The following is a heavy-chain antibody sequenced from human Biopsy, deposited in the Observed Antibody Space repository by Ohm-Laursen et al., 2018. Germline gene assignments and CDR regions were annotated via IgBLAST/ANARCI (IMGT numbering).Heavy chain of an antibody. D-gene: IGHD1-14*01. V-gene: IGHV3-11*01. Sequence: SLRLSCTASGFTFSSSWMTWIRQAPGKGLEWIAYISSSGGITYYADSVKGRFTISRDNTQNAFHLQMSGLTAEDTATYFCARDPGPGGIRAYYFDSWGQGTLVTVSS. J-gene: IGHJ4*02. CDR3: ARDPGPGGIRAYYFDS. CDR1: GFTFSSSW. CDR2: ISSSGGIT.